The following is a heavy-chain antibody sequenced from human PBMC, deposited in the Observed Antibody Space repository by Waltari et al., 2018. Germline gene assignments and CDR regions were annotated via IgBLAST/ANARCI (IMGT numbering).Heavy chain of an antibody. J-gene: IGHJ4*02. D-gene: IGHD3-10*01. CDR1: GGSISSSSYY. Sequence: QLQLQESGPGLVKPSETLSLTCTVSGGSISSSSYYWGWIRQPTGKGLEWIGSIYYSGSTYYNPSLKSRVTISVDTSKNQFSLKLSSVTAADTAVYYCARRLYYYGSGSSQTSDYWGQGTLVTVSS. V-gene: IGHV4-39*01. CDR3: ARRLYYYGSGSSQTSDY. CDR2: IYYSGST.